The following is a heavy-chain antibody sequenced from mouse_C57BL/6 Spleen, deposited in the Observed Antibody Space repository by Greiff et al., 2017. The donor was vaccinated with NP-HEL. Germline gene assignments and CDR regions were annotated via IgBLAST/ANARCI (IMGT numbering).Heavy chain of an antibody. Sequence: VQLQQPGAELVKPGASVKLSCKASGYTFTSYWMHWVKQRPGQGLEWIGMIHPNSGSTNYNEKFKSKATLTVDKSSSTAYMQLSSLTSEDSAVYYCAREGEGLYAMDYWGQGTSVTVSS. CDR2: IHPNSGST. CDR3: AREGEGLYAMDY. J-gene: IGHJ4*01. CDR1: GYTFTSYW. V-gene: IGHV1-64*01.